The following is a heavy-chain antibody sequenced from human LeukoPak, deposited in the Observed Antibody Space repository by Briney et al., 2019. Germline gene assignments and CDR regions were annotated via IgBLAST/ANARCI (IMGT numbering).Heavy chain of an antibody. D-gene: IGHD6-19*01. CDR2: MYADGTA. Sequence: SETLSLTCTVSGDSISDYYWSWIRQPAGKGLEWIGRMYADGTANYNPSLNSRVSMSIDTSKNQFSLQLSSVTAADTAFYYCARGRGSGWGGEEFDYWGQGTLVTVSS. J-gene: IGHJ4*02. CDR1: GDSISDYY. CDR3: ARGRGSGWGGEEFDY. V-gene: IGHV4-4*07.